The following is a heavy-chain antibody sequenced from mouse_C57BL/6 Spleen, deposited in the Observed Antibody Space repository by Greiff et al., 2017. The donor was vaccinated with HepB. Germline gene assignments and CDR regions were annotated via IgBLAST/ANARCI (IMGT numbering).Heavy chain of an antibody. CDR2: IYPGSGST. J-gene: IGHJ2*01. Sequence: QVQLKQPGAELVKPGASVKMSCKASGYTFTSYWITWVKQRPGQGLEWIGDIYPGSGSTNYNEKFKSKATLTVDTSSSTAYMQLSSLTSEDSAVYYCARDHSTVVAEPFDYWGQGTTLTVSS. CDR1: GYTFTSYW. CDR3: ARDHSTVVAEPFDY. D-gene: IGHD1-1*01. V-gene: IGHV1-55*01.